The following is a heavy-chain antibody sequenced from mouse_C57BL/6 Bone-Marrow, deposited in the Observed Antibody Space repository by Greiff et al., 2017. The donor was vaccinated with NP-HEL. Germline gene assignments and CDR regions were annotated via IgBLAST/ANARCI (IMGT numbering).Heavy chain of an antibody. J-gene: IGHJ2*01. CDR2: ISDGGSYT. Sequence: EVQRVESGGGLVKPGGSLKLSCAASGFTFSSYAMSWVRQTPEKRLEWVATISDGGSYTYYPDNVKGRFTISRDNAKNNLYLQMSHLKSEDTAMYYCAKRRGNYDYFDYWGQGTTLTVSS. D-gene: IGHD2-1*01. CDR3: AKRRGNYDYFDY. V-gene: IGHV5-4*01. CDR1: GFTFSSYA.